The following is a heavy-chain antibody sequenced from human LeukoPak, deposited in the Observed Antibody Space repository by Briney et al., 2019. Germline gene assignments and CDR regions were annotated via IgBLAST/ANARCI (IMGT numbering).Heavy chain of an antibody. CDR2: TSSSSSAI. Sequence: GGSLRLSCAASGFTFSGYDMSWVRQAPGKGLEWVSYTSSSSSAIYYADSVKSRFTISRDNAKNSLYLQMNSLRAEDTAVYYCARGPADLLGGYWFDPWGQGTLVTVSS. CDR1: GFTFSGYD. V-gene: IGHV3-48*04. CDR3: ARGPADLLGGYWFDP. J-gene: IGHJ5*02. D-gene: IGHD5-12*01.